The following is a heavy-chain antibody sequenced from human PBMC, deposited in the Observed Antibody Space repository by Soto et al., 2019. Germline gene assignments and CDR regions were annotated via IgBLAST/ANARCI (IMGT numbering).Heavy chain of an antibody. CDR3: ATGRIVVVGGRAYYGMDV. Sequence: QLQLAQSGADVKKAGSSVKVSCKASGGTLSNSAFSWVRQAPGQGLEWMEGIIPVFGIVNYAQKFQDGVTFTADESMSTAYMELRGLRSEDRAVYFCATGRIVVVGGRAYYGMDVWGQGATVTV. V-gene: IGHV1-69*19. J-gene: IGHJ6*02. CDR2: IIPVFGIV. CDR1: GGTLSNSA. D-gene: IGHD3-22*01.